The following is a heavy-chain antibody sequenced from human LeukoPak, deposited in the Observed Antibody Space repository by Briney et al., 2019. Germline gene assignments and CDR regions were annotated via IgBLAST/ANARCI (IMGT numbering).Heavy chain of an antibody. CDR3: ARDSYTYRYEPKGFDP. Sequence: ASVKVSCKASGYTFTGYYMHWVRQAPGQGLEWMGWINPSSGGTNYAQKFQGRVTVTRDTSISTAYMELSRLRSDDTAVYYCARDSYTYRYEPKGFDPWGQGTLVTVSS. CDR2: INPSSGGT. D-gene: IGHD3-16*02. J-gene: IGHJ5*02. CDR1: GYTFTGYY. V-gene: IGHV1-2*02.